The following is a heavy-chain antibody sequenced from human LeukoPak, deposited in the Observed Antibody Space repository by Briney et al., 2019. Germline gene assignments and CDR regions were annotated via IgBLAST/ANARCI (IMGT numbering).Heavy chain of an antibody. J-gene: IGHJ4*02. Sequence: SETLSLTCTVSGVSISSYYWSWLRQPPGKGLEWIGYIYYSGSTNYNPSLKSRVTISVDTSKNQFSLKLSSVTAADTAVYYCATTRGDYYDSSGYYSWGQGTLVTVSS. D-gene: IGHD3-22*01. V-gene: IGHV4-59*01. CDR2: IYYSGST. CDR1: GVSISSYY. CDR3: ATTRGDYYDSSGYYS.